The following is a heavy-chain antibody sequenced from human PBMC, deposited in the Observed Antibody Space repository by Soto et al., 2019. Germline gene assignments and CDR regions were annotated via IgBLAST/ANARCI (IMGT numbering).Heavy chain of an antibody. Sequence: QVQLVQSGAEVKKPGSSVKVSCKASGGTFSSYAISWVRQAPGQGLEWMGGIIPIFGTANYAKKFQGRVTITADEATSTVYMELSSLRSEDTAVYYCGGDASIAASGITCYSFGMDVWGQGTTVTVSS. V-gene: IGHV1-69*01. CDR3: GGDASIAASGITCYSFGMDV. J-gene: IGHJ6*02. D-gene: IGHD6-13*01. CDR2: IIPIFGTA. CDR1: GGTFSSYA.